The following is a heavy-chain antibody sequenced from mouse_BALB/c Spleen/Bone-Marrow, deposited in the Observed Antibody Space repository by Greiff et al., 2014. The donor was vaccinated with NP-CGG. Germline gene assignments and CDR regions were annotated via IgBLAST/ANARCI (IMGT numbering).Heavy chain of an antibody. J-gene: IGHJ2*01. Sequence: LMESGPELVKPGASVKISCKASGYTFTDYYINWVKQKPGQGLEWIGWIYPGSGNTKYNEKFKGKATLTVDTSSSTAHMQLSSLTSEDTAVYFYARSAYYGNYGGYWGQGTTLTVSS. CDR2: IYPGSGNT. CDR1: GYTFTDYY. CDR3: ARSAYYGNYGGY. V-gene: IGHV1-84*02. D-gene: IGHD2-10*01.